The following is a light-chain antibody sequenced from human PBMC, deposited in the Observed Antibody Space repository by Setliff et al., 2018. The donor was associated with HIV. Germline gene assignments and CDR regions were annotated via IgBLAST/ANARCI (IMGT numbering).Light chain of an antibody. CDR2: DVS. Sequence: QSVLTQPASVSGSPGQSITISCTGISSDVGGYYSVSWYQQHPGKAPKLMIYDVSKRPSGVSNRFSGSKSGNTASLTISGLQAEDEADYYCSSYTSSSTDVFGTGTKVTVL. V-gene: IGLV2-14*03. CDR1: SSDVGGYYS. CDR3: SSYTSSSTDV. J-gene: IGLJ1*01.